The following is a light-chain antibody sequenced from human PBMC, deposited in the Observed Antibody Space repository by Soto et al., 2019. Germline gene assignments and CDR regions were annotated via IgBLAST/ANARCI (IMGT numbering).Light chain of an antibody. CDR3: QQYDNWPWT. J-gene: IGKJ1*01. CDR2: GAS. V-gene: IGKV3-15*01. Sequence: EIVLTQSPGVLSLSPGERATLSCRASQTISGTLAWYQQKPGQAPRLLIHGASTRAPGFPARFSGSGSGTDFTLTISSLQSEDFAVYYCQQYDNWPWTFGQGTKVDI. CDR1: QTISGT.